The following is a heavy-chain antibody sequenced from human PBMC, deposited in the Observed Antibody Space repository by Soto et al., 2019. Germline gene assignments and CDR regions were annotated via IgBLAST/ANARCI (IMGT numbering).Heavy chain of an antibody. V-gene: IGHV4-31*03. J-gene: IGHJ4*02. CDR2: IYYSGST. CDR1: GGSISSGGYY. CDR3: ARRWGRTFDY. Sequence: SETLSLTCTVSGGSISSGGYYWSWIRQHPGKGLEWIGYIYYSGSTYYNPSLKSRVTISVDTSKNQFSLKLSSVTAADTAVYYCARRWGRTFDYWGQGTLVTVSS. D-gene: IGHD7-27*01.